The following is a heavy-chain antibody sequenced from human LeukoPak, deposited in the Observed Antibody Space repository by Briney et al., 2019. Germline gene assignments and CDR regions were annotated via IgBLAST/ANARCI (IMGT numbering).Heavy chain of an antibody. J-gene: IGHJ4*02. Sequence: GGSLRLSCAASGFTFSAYGMHWVRQAPGKGLEWVAVISSDGTKEYYADSVKGRFTISRDNPKNTLYLQMNSLRAEDTAVYFCAKEVAVADMFDYWGQGTLVTVSS. V-gene: IGHV3-30*18. CDR1: GFTFSAYG. D-gene: IGHD6-19*01. CDR2: ISSDGTKE. CDR3: AKEVAVADMFDY.